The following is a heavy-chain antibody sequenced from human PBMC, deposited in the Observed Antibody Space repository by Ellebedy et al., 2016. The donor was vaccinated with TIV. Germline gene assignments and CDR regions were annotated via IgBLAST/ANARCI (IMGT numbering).Heavy chain of an antibody. J-gene: IGHJ3*02. V-gene: IGHV4-59*12. Sequence: SETLSLTXAVYGASFSGYYSSWIRPPPGKGLEWIGYIYYSGSTNYNPSLKSRVTISVDTFKNQFPLKLSSVTAADTAVYYCARGKSTLHDAFDIWGQGTMVTVSS. CDR1: GASFSGYY. CDR2: IYYSGST. D-gene: IGHD1-1*01. CDR3: ARGKSTLHDAFDI.